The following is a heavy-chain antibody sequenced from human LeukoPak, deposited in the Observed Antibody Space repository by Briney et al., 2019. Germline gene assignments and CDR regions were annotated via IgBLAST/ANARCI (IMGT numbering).Heavy chain of an antibody. J-gene: IGHJ3*02. CDR2: IRYDGSNK. D-gene: IGHD2-2*01. CDR3: AKESTKGRYCSSTSCSRGAFDT. CDR1: GFTFSSYG. V-gene: IGHV3-30*02. Sequence: PGGSLRLSCAASGFTFSSYGMHWVRQAPGKGLEWVAFIRYDGSNKYYADSVKGRFTISRDNSKNTLYLQMNSLRAEDTAVYYCAKESTKGRYCSSTSCSRGAFDTWGQGTMVAVSS.